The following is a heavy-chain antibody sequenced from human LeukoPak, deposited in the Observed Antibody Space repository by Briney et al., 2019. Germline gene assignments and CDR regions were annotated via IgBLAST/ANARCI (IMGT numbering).Heavy chain of an antibody. CDR2: IYYSGST. V-gene: IGHV4-61*05. CDR3: ARQTMVATFDY. Sequence: SETLSLTCTVSGGSISSSSYYWSWIRQPPGKGLEWIGYIYYSGSTNYNPSLKSRVTISVDTSKNQFSLKLSSVTAADTAVYYCARQTMVATFDYWGQGTLVTVSS. D-gene: IGHD5-12*01. J-gene: IGHJ4*02. CDR1: GGSISSSSYY.